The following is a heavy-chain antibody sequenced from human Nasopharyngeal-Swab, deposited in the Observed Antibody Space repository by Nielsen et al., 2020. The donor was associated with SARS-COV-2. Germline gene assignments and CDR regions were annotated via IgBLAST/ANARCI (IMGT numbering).Heavy chain of an antibody. Sequence: GESLKISCAASGFTFSSYWMNWVRQAPGKGLVWVSRINSDGSSTSYADSVKGRFTISRDNAKNTLYLQMNSLRAEETAVYDCARWSSSWSLVTWGQGGLVTVSS. V-gene: IGHV3-74*01. CDR2: INSDGSST. J-gene: IGHJ4*02. D-gene: IGHD6-13*01. CDR3: ARWSSSWSLVT. CDR1: GFTFSSYW.